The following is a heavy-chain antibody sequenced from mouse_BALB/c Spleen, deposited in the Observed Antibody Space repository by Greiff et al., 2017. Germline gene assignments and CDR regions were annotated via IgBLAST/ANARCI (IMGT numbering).Heavy chain of an antibody. V-gene: IGHV1-5*01. CDR2: IYPGNSDT. Sequence: EVQLQQSGTVLARPGASVKMSCKASGYTFTSYWMHWVKQRPGQGLEWIGAIYPGNSDTSYNQKFKGKAKLTAVTSTSTAYMELSSLTNEDSAVYYCTRSIYDGYPYAMDYWGQGTSVTVSS. CDR1: GYTFTSYW. D-gene: IGHD2-3*01. J-gene: IGHJ4*01. CDR3: TRSIYDGYPYAMDY.